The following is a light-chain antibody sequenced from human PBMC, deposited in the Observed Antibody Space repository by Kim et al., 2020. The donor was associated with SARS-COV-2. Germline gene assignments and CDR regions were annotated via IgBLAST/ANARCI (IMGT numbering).Light chain of an antibody. CDR1: QSVSSNY. Sequence: EIVLTQSPGTLSLSPGDGATLSCRASQSVSSNYLSWYQQKSGQAPRLLIYGASSRATGIPDRFSGSGSGTDFILTISRLEPEDFAVYFCQQYGSSPYTFGQGTKLEI. J-gene: IGKJ2*01. V-gene: IGKV3-20*01. CDR3: QQYGSSPYT. CDR2: GAS.